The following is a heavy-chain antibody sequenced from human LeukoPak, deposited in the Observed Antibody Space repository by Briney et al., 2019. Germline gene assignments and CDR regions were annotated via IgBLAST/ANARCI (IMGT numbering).Heavy chain of an antibody. V-gene: IGHV5-10-1*01. CDR3: ARHHNPSVAGDY. J-gene: IGHJ4*02. D-gene: IGHD4-23*01. CDR1: GYSFTSYW. Sequence: GESLKISCTGSGYSFTSYWISWVRQMPGKGLEWMGRIDPSDSYTNYSPSFQGHVTISADKSISTAYLQWSSLKASDTAMYYCARHHNPSVAGDYWGQGTLVTVSS. CDR2: IDPSDSYT.